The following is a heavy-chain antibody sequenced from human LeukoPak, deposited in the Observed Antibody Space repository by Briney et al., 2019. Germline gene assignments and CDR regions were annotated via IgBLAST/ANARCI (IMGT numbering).Heavy chain of an antibody. D-gene: IGHD5-24*01. CDR3: ARDLVEDQLETRGAFDI. CDR1: GDSVSSNSAA. Sequence: SQTLSLTCAISGDSVSSNSAAWNWIRQSPSRGLEWLGRTYYRSKWYNDYAVSVKSRITINPDTSKNQFSLQLNSVTPEDTAVYYCARDLVEDQLETRGAFDIWGQGTMVTVSS. V-gene: IGHV6-1*01. J-gene: IGHJ3*02. CDR2: TYYRSKWYN.